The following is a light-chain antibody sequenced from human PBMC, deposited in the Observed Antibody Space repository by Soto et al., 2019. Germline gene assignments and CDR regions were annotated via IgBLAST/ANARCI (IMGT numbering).Light chain of an antibody. CDR1: SSDIGSYNL. CDR3: CSYAGSSTLVV. J-gene: IGLJ2*01. Sequence: QSALTQPASVSGSPGQSITISCTGTSSDIGSYNLVSWYQHHPDKAPKLMIYEGSKRPSGVSNRFSGSKSGNTASLTISGLQAEDEADYYCCSYAGSSTLVVFGGGTKLTVL. CDR2: EGS. V-gene: IGLV2-23*01.